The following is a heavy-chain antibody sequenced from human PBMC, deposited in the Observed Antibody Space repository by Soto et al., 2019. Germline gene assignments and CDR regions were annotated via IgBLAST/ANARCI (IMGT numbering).Heavy chain of an antibody. Sequence: GGSLRLSCAASGFTVSRNYMSWVRQAPGKGLEWVSVTYSGGTTYYADSVKGRFTISRDNSKNTLYLQVNSLRAEDTAMYYCARGPRYSNLDYWGQGTLVTVSS. V-gene: IGHV3-53*01. CDR2: TYSGGTT. CDR1: GFTVSRNY. CDR3: ARGPRYSNLDY. J-gene: IGHJ4*02. D-gene: IGHD4-4*01.